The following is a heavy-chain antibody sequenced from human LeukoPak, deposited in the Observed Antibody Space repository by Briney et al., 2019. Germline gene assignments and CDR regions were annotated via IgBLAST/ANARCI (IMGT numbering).Heavy chain of an antibody. V-gene: IGHV4-39*01. CDR2: VYYSGST. Sequence: GSLRLSCAASGFTFSNYAMSWVRQAPGKGLEWIGSVYYSGSTYYNTSLQSRVTISVDTSKNQFSLKLSSVTAADTAIYYCARQTGYCSGGSCYGYFQHWGQGTLVTVSS. CDR3: ARQTGYCSGGSCYGYFQH. D-gene: IGHD2-15*01. CDR1: GFTFSNYA. J-gene: IGHJ1*01.